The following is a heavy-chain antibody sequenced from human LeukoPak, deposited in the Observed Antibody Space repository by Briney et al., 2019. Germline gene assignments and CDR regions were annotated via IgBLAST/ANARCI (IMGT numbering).Heavy chain of an antibody. V-gene: IGHV3-74*01. D-gene: IGHD3-10*01. CDR2: INSDGSST. CDR1: GFTFSSYW. J-gene: IGHJ3*02. Sequence: GGSLRLSCAASGFTFSSYWMHWVRQVPGKGLVWVSRINSDGSSTSYADSVKGRFTISRDNAKNTLSVQMNSLRAEDTAVHYCSTGSGHAFDIWGRGTMVTVSS. CDR3: STGSGHAFDI.